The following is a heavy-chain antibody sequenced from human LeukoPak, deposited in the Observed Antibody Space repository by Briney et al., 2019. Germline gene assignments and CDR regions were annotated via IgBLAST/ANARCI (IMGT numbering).Heavy chain of an antibody. J-gene: IGHJ4*02. CDR1: GGSIRNYY. CDR3: ARYDSRGRTFDY. Sequence: SETLSLTCTVSGGSIRNYYWSWIRQPPGKGLEWIGYFSYSGSTTYNPSLKSRVATSADTSKNQFPLMLSSAAGAETAGYYGARYDSRGRTFDYWGQGTLVTVSS. D-gene: IGHD3-22*01. V-gene: IGHV4-59*12. CDR2: FSYSGST.